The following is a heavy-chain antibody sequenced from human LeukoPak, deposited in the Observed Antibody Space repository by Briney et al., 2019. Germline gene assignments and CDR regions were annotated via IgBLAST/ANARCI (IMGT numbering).Heavy chain of an antibody. CDR1: GSISGYY. V-gene: IGHV4-4*09. CDR3: ARQKCTSASCLTKNAFDI. CDR2: IYTSGST. D-gene: IGHD2-2*01. Sequence: SETLSLTCTVSGSISGYYWSWNRQPPGKGLEWIGYIYTSGSTNYNPSLESRVTISVDTSKNQFSLDLSSVTAADTAVYYCARQKCTSASCLTKNAFDIWGQGTMVTVSS. J-gene: IGHJ3*02.